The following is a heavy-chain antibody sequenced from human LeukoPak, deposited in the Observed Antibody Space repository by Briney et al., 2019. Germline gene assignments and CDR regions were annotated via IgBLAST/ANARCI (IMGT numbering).Heavy chain of an antibody. D-gene: IGHD2-2*01. CDR3: ARERIGYCSRTSCYLERYYYYMDV. V-gene: IGHV3-7*01. J-gene: IGHJ6*03. CDR2: IQQDGSEK. CDR1: GFTFSNYW. Sequence: GGSLRLSCVASGFTFSNYWMSWVRQAPGKGLEWVANIQQDGSEKYYVDSVKGQFTISRDNAKNSLYLQMNSLRAEDTAVYYCARERIGYCSRTSCYLERYYYYMDVWGKGTTVTVSS.